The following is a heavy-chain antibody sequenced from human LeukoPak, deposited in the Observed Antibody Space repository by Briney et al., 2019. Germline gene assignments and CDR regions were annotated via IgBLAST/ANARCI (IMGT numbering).Heavy chain of an antibody. D-gene: IGHD3-22*01. CDR2: FDPEDGET. CDR1: GYTLTELS. V-gene: IGHV1-24*01. CDR3: ATSALYYDSPGPTGKDAFDI. J-gene: IGHJ3*02. Sequence: ASVKVSCKVSGYTLTELSMHWVRQAPGKGLEWMGGFDPEDGETIYAQKFQGRVTMTEDTSTDTAYMELSSLRSEDTAVYYCATSALYYDSPGPTGKDAFDIWGQGTMVTVSS.